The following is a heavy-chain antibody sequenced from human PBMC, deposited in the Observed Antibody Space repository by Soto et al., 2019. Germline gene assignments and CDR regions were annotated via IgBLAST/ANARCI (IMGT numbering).Heavy chain of an antibody. CDR2: ISGSGGST. Sequence: GGSLRLSCAASGFTFSSYAMSWVRQAPGKGLEWVSAISGSGGSTYYADSVKGRFTISRDNSKNTLYLQMNSLRAEDTAVYYCAKDPRTYDFWSGSAFDIWGQGTMVTVSS. J-gene: IGHJ3*02. D-gene: IGHD3-3*01. CDR1: GFTFSSYA. CDR3: AKDPRTYDFWSGSAFDI. V-gene: IGHV3-23*01.